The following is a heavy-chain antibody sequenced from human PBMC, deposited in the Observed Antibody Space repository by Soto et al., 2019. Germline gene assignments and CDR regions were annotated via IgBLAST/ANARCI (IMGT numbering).Heavy chain of an antibody. Sequence: SVKVSCKASGGTFSSYAISWVRQAPGQGLEWMGGIIPIFGTANYAQKFQGRVTITADESTSTAYMELSSLRSEDTAVYYCARQIVVVKAAKGGYYYGMDVWGQGTTVTVSS. D-gene: IGHD2-2*01. CDR1: GGTFSSYA. CDR2: IIPIFGTA. V-gene: IGHV1-69*13. J-gene: IGHJ6*02. CDR3: ARQIVVVKAAKGGYYYGMDV.